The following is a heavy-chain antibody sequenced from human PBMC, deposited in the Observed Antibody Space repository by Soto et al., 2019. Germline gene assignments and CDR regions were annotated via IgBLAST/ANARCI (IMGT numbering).Heavy chain of an antibody. CDR3: AIFGNIVVVVAAPTEGSYWFDP. CDR2: MNPNSGNT. D-gene: IGHD2-15*01. V-gene: IGHV1-8*01. CDR1: GYTFTSYD. Sequence: QVQLVQSGAEVKKPGASVKVSCKASGYTFTSYDINWVRQATGQGLEWMGWMNPNSGNTDYAQKFQGRVTMTRNTSISTAYMELSSLRSEDTAVYYCAIFGNIVVVVAAPTEGSYWFDPWGQGTLVTVSS. J-gene: IGHJ5*02.